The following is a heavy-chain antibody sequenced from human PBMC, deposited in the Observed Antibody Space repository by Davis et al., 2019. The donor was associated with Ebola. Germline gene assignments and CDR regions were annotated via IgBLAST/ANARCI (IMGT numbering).Heavy chain of an antibody. D-gene: IGHD3-22*01. CDR2: ISGSGGST. CDR1: GFTFSSYA. CDR3: AKGLTTGPFDY. J-gene: IGHJ4*02. Sequence: GSSLNICCAASGFTFSSYAMCWVRQAPGKGLEWVSAISGSGGSTYYADSVKGRFTISRDNAKNSLYLQMNSLRAEDTALYYCAKGLTTGPFDYWGQGTLVTVSS. V-gene: IGHV3-23*01.